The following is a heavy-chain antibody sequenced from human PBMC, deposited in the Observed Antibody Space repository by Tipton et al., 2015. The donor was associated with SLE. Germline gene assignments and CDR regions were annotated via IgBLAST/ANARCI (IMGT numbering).Heavy chain of an antibody. Sequence: TLSLTCTVSGASISSYYWSWIRQPPGKGLEWIGYIYYSGSTNYTPSHKSRVTISVDTSKNQFSLKLSSVTAADTAVYYCARQGQQLVRPYYYGMDVWGQGTTVTVSS. D-gene: IGHD6-13*01. CDR2: IYYSGST. V-gene: IGHV4-59*08. J-gene: IGHJ6*02. CDR3: ARQGQQLVRPYYYGMDV. CDR1: GASISSYY.